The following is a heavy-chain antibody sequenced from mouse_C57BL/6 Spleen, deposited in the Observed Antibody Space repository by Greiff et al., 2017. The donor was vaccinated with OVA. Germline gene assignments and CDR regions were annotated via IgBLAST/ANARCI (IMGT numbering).Heavy chain of an antibody. V-gene: IGHV5-9*01. Sequence: EVKLMESGGGLVKPGGSLKLSCAASGFTFSSYTMSWVRQTPEKRLEWVATISGGGGNTYYPDSVKGRFTISRDNAKNTLYLQMSSLRSEDTALYYCARQGSNYPYWYFDVWGTGTTVTVSS. D-gene: IGHD2-5*01. CDR2: ISGGGGNT. CDR3: ARQGSNYPYWYFDV. J-gene: IGHJ1*03. CDR1: GFTFSSYT.